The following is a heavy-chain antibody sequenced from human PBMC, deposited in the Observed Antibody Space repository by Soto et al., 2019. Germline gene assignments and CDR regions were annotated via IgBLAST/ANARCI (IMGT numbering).Heavy chain of an antibody. J-gene: IGHJ3*02. V-gene: IGHV1-18*01. CDR2: ISAYNGNT. Sequence: SVKVSCKASGYTFTSYGISWVRQAPGQGLEWMGWISAYNGNTNYAQKLQGRVTMTTDTSTSTAYMELRSLRSDETAVYYCARGSGGWYKRDAFDIWGQGTMVTVSS. CDR1: GYTFTSYG. D-gene: IGHD6-19*01. CDR3: ARGSGGWYKRDAFDI.